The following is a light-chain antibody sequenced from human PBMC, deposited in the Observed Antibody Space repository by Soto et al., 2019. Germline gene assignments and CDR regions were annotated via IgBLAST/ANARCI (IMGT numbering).Light chain of an antibody. J-gene: IGLJ2*01. CDR3: LSYDGSLSAKV. Sequence: QSVLTQPPSASGTPGQRVTISCSGSSSNIGANTVNWYQHLPGTAPKLLIYSNDQRSSGVPDRFSGSKSGTSASLAITGLQAEDEADYYCLSYDGSLSAKVFGGGTKLTVL. CDR1: SSNIGANT. V-gene: IGLV1-44*01. CDR2: SND.